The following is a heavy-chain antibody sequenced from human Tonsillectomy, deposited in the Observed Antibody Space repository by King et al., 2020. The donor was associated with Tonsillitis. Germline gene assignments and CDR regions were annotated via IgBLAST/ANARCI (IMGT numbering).Heavy chain of an antibody. V-gene: IGHV3-33*05. D-gene: IGHD4/OR15-4a*01. CDR2: ISYDGSNK. CDR3: ARDRDDYIFDY. J-gene: IGHJ4*02. Sequence: VQLVESGGGVVQPGRSLRLSCAASGFTFSNYDMHWVRQAPGRGLEWVAVISYDGSNKSYADSVQGRFTISRDNSKNTLYLQMNSLRAEDTAVYYCARDRDDYIFDYWGQGTLVTVSS. CDR1: GFTFSNYD.